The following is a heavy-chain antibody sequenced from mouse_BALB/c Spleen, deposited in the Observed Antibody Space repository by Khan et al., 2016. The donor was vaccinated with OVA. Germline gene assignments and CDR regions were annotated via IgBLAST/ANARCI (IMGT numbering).Heavy chain of an antibody. V-gene: IGHV5-6-3*01. CDR3: ARMARTIN. J-gene: IGHJ2*01. CDR2: INSNGGST. Sequence: EVQGVESGGGLVQPGGSLKLSCAASGFTFSSYGMSWVRQTPDKRLELVATINSNGGSTYYPDSVKGRFTISRDNAKNTLYLQMSSLKSEDTAMYYCARMARTINWGQGTILTVSS. CDR1: GFTFSSYG.